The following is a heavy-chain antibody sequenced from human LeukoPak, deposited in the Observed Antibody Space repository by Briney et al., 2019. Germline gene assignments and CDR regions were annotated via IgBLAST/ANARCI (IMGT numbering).Heavy chain of an antibody. CDR1: GFTFSSYA. V-gene: IGHV3-23*01. CDR3: VSFYEAY. D-gene: IGHD2/OR15-2a*01. Sequence: GGSLRLSCAASGFTFSSYAMSWVRQAPGKGLEWVSTISGNGGRTYYADSVKGRFTISKDNAKNTVYLQMNSLRAEDTAVYYCVSFYEAYWGRGTLVTVSS. CDR2: ISGNGGRT. J-gene: IGHJ4*02.